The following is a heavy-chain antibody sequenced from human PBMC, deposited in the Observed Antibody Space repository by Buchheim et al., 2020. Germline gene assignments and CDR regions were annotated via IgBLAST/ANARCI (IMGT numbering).Heavy chain of an antibody. V-gene: IGHV3-74*01. CDR2: INSDGRSR. CDR3: ARDRNYGDYAFHYMDV. CDR1: GFTFSRYW. J-gene: IGHJ6*03. D-gene: IGHD4-17*01. Sequence: EVQLVESGGGLIQPGGSLRLSCAASGFTFSRYWMHWVRQVPGKGLVWVSRINSDGRSRSYADSVKGRFTISRDNAKNTLYLEMNTLRAEDTAVYYCARDRNYGDYAFHYMDVWGKGTT.